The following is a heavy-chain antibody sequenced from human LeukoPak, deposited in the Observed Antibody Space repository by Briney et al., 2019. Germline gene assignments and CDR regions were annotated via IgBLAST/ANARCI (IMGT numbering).Heavy chain of an antibody. CDR2: ISSSSSYI. CDR3: AGDLSSVYATNWFDP. D-gene: IGHD2-8*01. Sequence: GGSLRLSCAASGFTFSSYSMNWVRQAPGKGLEWVSSISSSSSYIYYADSVKGRFTISRDNAKNSLYLQMNSLRAEDTAVYYCAGDLSSVYATNWFDPWGQGTLVTVSS. J-gene: IGHJ5*02. CDR1: GFTFSSYS. V-gene: IGHV3-21*01.